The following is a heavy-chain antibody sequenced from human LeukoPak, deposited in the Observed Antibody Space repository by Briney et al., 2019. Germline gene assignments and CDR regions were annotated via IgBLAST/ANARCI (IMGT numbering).Heavy chain of an antibody. J-gene: IGHJ4*02. V-gene: IGHV3-11*04. CDR3: ARDRYYYDSSGYDY. D-gene: IGHD3-22*01. CDR1: GFTFSDYY. Sequence: PGGSLRLSCAASGFTFSDYYMSWIRQAPGKGLEWVSYISSSGSTIYYADSVKGRFTISRDNAKNSLSLQMNSLRAEDTAVYYCARDRYYYDSSGYDYWGQGTLVTVSS. CDR2: ISSSGSTI.